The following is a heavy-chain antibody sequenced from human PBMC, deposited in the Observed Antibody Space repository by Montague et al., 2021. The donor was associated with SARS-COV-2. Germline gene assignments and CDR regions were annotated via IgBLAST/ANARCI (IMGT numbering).Heavy chain of an antibody. J-gene: IGHJ3*02. V-gene: IGHV4-31*03. D-gene: IGHD3-22*01. CDR2: IYYSGST. CDR1: GGSISSGGYH. Sequence: TLSLTCTVSGGSISSGGYHWSWIRQHPGKGLEWIGYIYYSGSTYYNPSLKSRVTISVDTSKNQFSLKLSSVTAADTAAYYCARVRITMIVVVDAFDIWGQGTMVTVSS. CDR3: ARVRITMIVVVDAFDI.